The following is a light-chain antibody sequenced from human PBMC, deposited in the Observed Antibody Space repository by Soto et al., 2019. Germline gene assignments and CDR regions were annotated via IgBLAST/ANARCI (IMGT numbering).Light chain of an antibody. CDR3: SSYRAYRTLEV. CDR1: NTDLGGYNY. V-gene: IGLV2-14*03. Sequence: SSLAQPYPLSASPGESITLSCPGTNTDLGGYNYVSWYQQHPGKAPKLVIYDVTSRPSGIPNRFSGSKSGFTASLTISGLQAEDDAHYFCSSYRAYRTLEVFGTGTKVTVL. CDR2: DVT. J-gene: IGLJ1*01.